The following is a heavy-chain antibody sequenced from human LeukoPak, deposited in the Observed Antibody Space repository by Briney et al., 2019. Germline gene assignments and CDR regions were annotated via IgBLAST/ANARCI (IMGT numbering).Heavy chain of an antibody. J-gene: IGHJ4*02. CDR2: ISYDGSNK. V-gene: IGHV3-30*18. Sequence: GGSLRLSCAASGFTFSSYGMHWVRQAPGKGLEWVAVISYDGSNKYYADSVKGRFTISRDNSKNTLYLQMNSLRAEDTAVYYCAKDHGYDSSGYTDYWGQGTLVTVYS. D-gene: IGHD3-22*01. CDR1: GFTFSSYG. CDR3: AKDHGYDSSGYTDY.